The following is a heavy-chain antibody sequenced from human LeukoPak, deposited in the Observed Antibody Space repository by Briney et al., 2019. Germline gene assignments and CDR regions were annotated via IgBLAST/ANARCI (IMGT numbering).Heavy chain of an antibody. Sequence: SETLSLTCTVSGGSISSSSYYWGWIRQPPGKGLEWIGSIYYSGSTYYNPSLKSRVTISVDTSKNQFSLKLSSVTAADTAVYYCAGDLRYYYDSSGYPYDAFDIWGQGTMVTVSS. V-gene: IGHV4-39*07. J-gene: IGHJ3*02. D-gene: IGHD3-22*01. CDR3: AGDLRYYYDSSGYPYDAFDI. CDR2: IYYSGST. CDR1: GGSISSSSYY.